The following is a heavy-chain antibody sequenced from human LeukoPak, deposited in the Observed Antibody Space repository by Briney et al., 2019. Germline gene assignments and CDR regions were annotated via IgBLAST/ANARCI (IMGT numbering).Heavy chain of an antibody. CDR3: ARDRLSGAVARTGVVDY. CDR1: GYTFTRYG. Sequence: ASVTVSYKASGYTFTRYGISWVRQAPGQGLEWMGWISAYNGNTNYAQKLQGRVTMTTDTSTSTVYMELRSLRSDDTAVYDCARDRLSGAVARTGVVDYWGQGTLVTVSS. CDR2: ISAYNGNT. D-gene: IGHD6-19*01. J-gene: IGHJ4*02. V-gene: IGHV1-18*01.